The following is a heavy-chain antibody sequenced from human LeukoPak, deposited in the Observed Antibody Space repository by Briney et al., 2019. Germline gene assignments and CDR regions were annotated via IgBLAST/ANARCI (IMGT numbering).Heavy chain of an antibody. Sequence: GGSLRLSCAASGFTVSSNYMSWVRQAPGKGLEWVAGISYDEMYQYYADSVKGRFTISRDNSKNTLFLQMNSLRAEDTAIYYCAKDRDYYGSGSDYWGQGTLVTVSS. CDR2: ISYDEMYQ. CDR1: GFTVSSNY. CDR3: AKDRDYYGSGSDY. J-gene: IGHJ4*02. D-gene: IGHD3-10*01. V-gene: IGHV3-30*18.